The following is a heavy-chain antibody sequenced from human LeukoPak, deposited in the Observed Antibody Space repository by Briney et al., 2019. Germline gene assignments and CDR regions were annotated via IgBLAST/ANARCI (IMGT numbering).Heavy chain of an antibody. Sequence: SETLSLTCAVYGGSFSGYYWSWIRQPPGKGLEWIGEINHSGSTNYNPSLKSRVTISVDTSKNQFSLKLSSVTAADTAVYYCARQRWLVRGGFDYWGQGTLVTVSS. V-gene: IGHV4-34*01. D-gene: IGHD6-19*01. J-gene: IGHJ4*02. CDR1: GGSFSGYY. CDR3: ARQRWLVRGGFDY. CDR2: INHSGST.